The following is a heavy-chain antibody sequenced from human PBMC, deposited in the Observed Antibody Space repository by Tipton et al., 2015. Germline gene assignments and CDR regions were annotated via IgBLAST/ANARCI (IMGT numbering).Heavy chain of an antibody. CDR1: GFTFSSYG. D-gene: IGHD6-19*01. CDR2: ISYDGTKK. CDR3: AKDSYSTAWFNDGYFDY. Sequence: SLRLSCAASGFTFSSYGMHWVRQAPGKGLEWVAVISYDGTKKYYADSVKGRFTISRDNSKNTLYLQMNSLRAEDTIVYFCAKDSYSTAWFNDGYFDYWGQGTLVTVSS. V-gene: IGHV3-30*18. J-gene: IGHJ4*02.